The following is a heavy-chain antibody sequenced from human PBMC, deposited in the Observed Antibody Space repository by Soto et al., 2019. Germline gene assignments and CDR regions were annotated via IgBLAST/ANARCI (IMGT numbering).Heavy chain of an antibody. CDR2: IIPIFGTA. J-gene: IGHJ3*02. CDR3: ARPRGYYYDSSGYYYSAFDI. CDR1: GGTFSSYA. D-gene: IGHD3-22*01. V-gene: IGHV1-69*06. Sequence: QVQLVQSGAEVQKPGSSVKVSCKASGGTFSSYAISWVRQAPGQGLEWMGGIIPIFGTANYAQKFQGRVTITADKSTSTAYMEVSSLRSEDTAVYYCARPRGYYYDSSGYYYSAFDIWGQGTMVTVSS.